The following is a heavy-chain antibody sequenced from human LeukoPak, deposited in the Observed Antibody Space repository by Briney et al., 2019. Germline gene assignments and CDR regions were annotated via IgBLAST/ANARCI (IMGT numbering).Heavy chain of an antibody. J-gene: IGHJ4*02. V-gene: IGHV4-59*01. Sequence: PSETLSLTCTVSGGSISSYYWSWIRQPPGKGLEWIGYIYYTGSTNYNPSLKSRVTISVDTSKNQFSLKLSSMTAADTAVYYCARGAGGDGYDYWGQGTLVTVSS. D-gene: IGHD5-24*01. CDR3: ARGAGGDGYDY. CDR1: GGSISSYY. CDR2: IYYTGST.